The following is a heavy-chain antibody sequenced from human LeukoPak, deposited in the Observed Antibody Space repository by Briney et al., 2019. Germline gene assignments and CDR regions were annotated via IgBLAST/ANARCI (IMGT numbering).Heavy chain of an antibody. CDR2: IYSGGST. V-gene: IGHV3-66*01. CDR1: GFTFSSYS. CDR3: ARDLKASSGWYYFDY. D-gene: IGHD6-19*01. Sequence: GGSLRLSCAASGFTFSSYSMNWVRQAPGKGLEWVSVIYSGGSTYYADSVKGRFTITRDNSKNTLYLQMNSLRAEDTAVYYCARDLKASSGWYYFDYWGQGTLVTVSS. J-gene: IGHJ4*02.